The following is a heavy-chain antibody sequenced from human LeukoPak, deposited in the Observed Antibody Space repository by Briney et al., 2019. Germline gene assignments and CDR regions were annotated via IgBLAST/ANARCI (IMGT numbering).Heavy chain of an antibody. J-gene: IGHJ5*02. Sequence: GGSLRLSCAASGFTFSSHSMGWVRQAPGKGLEWVSVVSSTGASTFCADSVKGRFTISKDNSKNTLYLQMDSLRAEDTAVYYCARDLRYGGNSGFDPWGQGTLVTVSS. CDR2: VSSTGAST. V-gene: IGHV3-23*01. D-gene: IGHD4-23*01. CDR1: GFTFSSHS. CDR3: ARDLRYGGNSGFDP.